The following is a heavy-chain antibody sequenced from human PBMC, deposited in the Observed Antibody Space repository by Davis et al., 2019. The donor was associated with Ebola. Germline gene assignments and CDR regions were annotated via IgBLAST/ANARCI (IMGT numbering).Heavy chain of an antibody. D-gene: IGHD1-26*01. V-gene: IGHV1-69*13. CDR2: IIPIFGTA. CDR3: ASHSEWELLNPMNW. J-gene: IGHJ4*02. Sequence: SVKVSCKASGGTFSSYAISWVRQAPGQGLEWMGGIIPIFGTANYAQKFQGRVTITADESTSTAYMELSSLRSEDTAVYYCASHSEWELLNPMNWWGQGTLVTVSS. CDR1: GGTFSSYA.